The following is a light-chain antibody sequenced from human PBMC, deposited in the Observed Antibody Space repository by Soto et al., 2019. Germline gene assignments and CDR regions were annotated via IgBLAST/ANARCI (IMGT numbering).Light chain of an antibody. CDR2: AAS. CDR1: QGISSY. Sequence: IQLTQSPSSLSASVGDRVTITCRASQGISSYLAWYQQKPGKAPKLLIYAASTLQCGVPSRFSGSGSGTDFTLTISSLQPEDCATYYCQQLNSYPLTFGGGTKVEIK. CDR3: QQLNSYPLT. J-gene: IGKJ4*01. V-gene: IGKV1-9*01.